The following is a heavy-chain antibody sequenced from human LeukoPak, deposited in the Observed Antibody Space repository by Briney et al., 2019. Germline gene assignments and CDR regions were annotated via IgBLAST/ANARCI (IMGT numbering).Heavy chain of an antibody. V-gene: IGHV4-34*01. J-gene: IGHJ4*02. CDR2: INHSGST. D-gene: IGHD3-10*01. CDR1: GGSFSGYY. CDR3: ARGSIGAMVRGVTRTQYYFDY. Sequence: SETLSLTCAVYGGSFSGYYWSWIRQPPGKGLEWIGEINHSGSTNYNPSLKSRVTISVDTSKNQFSLKLSSVTAADTAVYYCARGSIGAMVRGVTRTQYYFDYWGQGTLVTVSS.